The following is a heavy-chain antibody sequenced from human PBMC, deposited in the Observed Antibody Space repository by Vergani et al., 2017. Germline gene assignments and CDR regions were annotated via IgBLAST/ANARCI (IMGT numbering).Heavy chain of an antibody. CDR1: GDAISRDTYS. CDR3: ARGQTGYSRDWSTYFFYMDV. Sequence: QVKLQESGPGLVKPSETLSLTCTVSGDAISRDTYSWNWVRQPPGKPLEWIGSVYYSGTTYYNPSLGGRVTMSIDKSKNHFSLTLTSVTAADSAFYFCARGQTGYSRDWSTYFFYMDVWGKGTTVTVSS. D-gene: IGHD3/OR15-3a*01. CDR2: VYYSGTT. V-gene: IGHV4-30-4*07. J-gene: IGHJ6*03.